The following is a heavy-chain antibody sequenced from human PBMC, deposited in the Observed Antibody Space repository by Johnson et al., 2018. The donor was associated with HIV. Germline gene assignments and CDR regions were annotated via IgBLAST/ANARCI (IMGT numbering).Heavy chain of an antibody. D-gene: IGHD4-17*01. CDR2: IKQDGSEK. CDR3: ARSGHYELNAFDI. J-gene: IGHJ3*02. CDR1: GFSFSSYW. V-gene: IGHV3-7*05. Sequence: EVQLVESGGGLVQPGGSLRLSCVATGFSFSSYWMSWVRQAPGTGLTWVANIKQDGSEKYYVDSVKGRFTISRDNAKNSLYLQMNSLRAEDTAVYYCARSGHYELNAFDIWGQGTTVIVSS.